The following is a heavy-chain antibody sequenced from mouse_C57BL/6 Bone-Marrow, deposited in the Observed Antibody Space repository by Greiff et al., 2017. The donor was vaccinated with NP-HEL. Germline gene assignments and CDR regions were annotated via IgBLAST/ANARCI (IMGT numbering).Heavy chain of an antibody. CDR3: ATLITTVVAPTY. CDR1: GYAFSSSW. CDR2: ISPGDGDT. D-gene: IGHD1-1*01. Sequence: QVQLQQSGPELVKPGASVKISCKASGYAFSSSWMNWVKQRPGKGLEWIGRISPGDGDTNYNGKFKGKATLTADNSSSTAYMQLSCLTSEDSAVYCCATLITTVVAPTYWGQGTTLTVSS. V-gene: IGHV1-82*01. J-gene: IGHJ2*01.